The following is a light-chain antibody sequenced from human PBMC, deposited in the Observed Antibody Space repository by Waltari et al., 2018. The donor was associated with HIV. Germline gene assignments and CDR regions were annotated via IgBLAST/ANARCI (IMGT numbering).Light chain of an antibody. J-gene: IGKJ2*01. V-gene: IGKV1-39*01. CDR3: KQGDDTPYT. CDR2: AAS. Sequence: DIQITQSPSSLSASVGDTVTITCRASQGVDAYVNWYQHKPGKAPKLLILAASSLESGVPARFSGSRSGTDFSLTITGLQPEDVATYFCKQGDDTPYTFGQGTKLEIK. CDR1: QGVDAY.